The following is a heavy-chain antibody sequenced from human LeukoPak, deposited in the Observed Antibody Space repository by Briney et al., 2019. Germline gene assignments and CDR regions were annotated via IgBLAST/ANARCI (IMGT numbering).Heavy chain of an antibody. D-gene: IGHD2-2*01. J-gene: IGHJ4*02. CDR3: ARVAPRYCSSTSCLDY. CDR1: GYTFTSYY. V-gene: IGHV1-46*01. CDR2: INPSGGST. Sequence: GASVKVSCKASGYTFTSYYMHWVRQAPGQGLEWMGIINPSGGSTSYAQKFQGRVTMTRDTSIGTAYMELSRLRSDDTAVYYCARVAPRYCSSTSCLDYWGQGTLVTVSS.